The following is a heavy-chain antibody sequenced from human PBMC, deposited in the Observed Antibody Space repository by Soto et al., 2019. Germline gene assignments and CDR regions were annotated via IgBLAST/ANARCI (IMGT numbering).Heavy chain of an antibody. J-gene: IGHJ6*02. V-gene: IGHV1-18*01. CDR3: ARDGRGLPQEIYYGMDV. CDR1: GYTFTSYG. D-gene: IGHD3-16*01. CDR2: ISAYNGNT. Sequence: QVQLVQSGAEVKKPGASVKVSCKASGYTFTSYGISWVRQAPGQGLERMGWISAYNGNTNYAQKLQGRVTMTTDTSTSTAYMELRSLRSDDTAVYYCARDGRGLPQEIYYGMDVCGQGTTVTVSS.